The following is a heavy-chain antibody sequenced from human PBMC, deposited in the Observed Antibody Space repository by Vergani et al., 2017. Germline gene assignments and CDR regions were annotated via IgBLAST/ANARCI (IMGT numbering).Heavy chain of an antibody. J-gene: IGHJ6*02. Sequence: QVQLVESGGGVVQPGRSLRLSCAASGFTFSSYGMHWVRQAPGKGLEWVAVIWYDGSNKYYADSVKGRFTISRDNSKTTLYLQMNSLRAEDTAVYYCARDHGGSGWYQATYYYYYGMDVWGQGTTVTVSS. CDR1: GFTFSSYG. D-gene: IGHD6-19*01. CDR3: ARDHGGSGWYQATYYYYYGMDV. CDR2: IWYDGSNK. V-gene: IGHV3-33*01.